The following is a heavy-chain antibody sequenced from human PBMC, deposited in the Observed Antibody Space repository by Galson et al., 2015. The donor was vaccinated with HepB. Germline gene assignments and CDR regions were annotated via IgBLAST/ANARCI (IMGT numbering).Heavy chain of an antibody. J-gene: IGHJ6*02. V-gene: IGHV5-10-1*01. D-gene: IGHD1-1*01. CDR3: ARPTKINWPQENYYYYGMDV. Sequence: QSGAEVKKPGESLRISCKGSGYSFTSYWISWVRQMPGKGLEWMGRIDPSDSYTNYSPSFQGHVTISADKSISTAYLQWSSLKASDTAMYYCARPTKINWPQENYYYYGMDVWGQGTTVTVSS. CDR1: GYSFTSYW. CDR2: IDPSDSYT.